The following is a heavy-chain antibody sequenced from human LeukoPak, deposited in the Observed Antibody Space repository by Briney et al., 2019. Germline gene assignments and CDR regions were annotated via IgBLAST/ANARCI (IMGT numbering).Heavy chain of an antibody. CDR2: ISYDGSNK. CDR1: GFTFSSYA. V-gene: IGHV3-30*04. CDR3: AREGYDSSGYGPDAFDI. J-gene: IGHJ3*02. D-gene: IGHD3-22*01. Sequence: GGSLRLSCAASGFTFSSYAMHWVRQAPGKGLEWVAVISYDGSNKYYADSVKGRFTISRDNSKNTLYLQMNSLRAEDTAVYYCAREGYDSSGYGPDAFDIWGQGTMVTVSS.